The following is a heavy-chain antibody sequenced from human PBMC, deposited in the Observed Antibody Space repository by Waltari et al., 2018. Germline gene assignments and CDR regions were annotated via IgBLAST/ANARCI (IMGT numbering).Heavy chain of an antibody. CDR2: IIPIFGTA. CDR3: ARGKFRIAAAGTPLLDY. Sequence: QVQLVQSGAEVKKPGSSVKVSCRASGGTFSSYAISWVRQAPGQGLEWMGGIIPIFGTANDAQKFEGRVTITADESTSTAYMELSSLRSEDTAVYYCARGKFRIAAAGTPLLDYWGQGTLVTVSS. D-gene: IGHD6-13*01. J-gene: IGHJ4*02. CDR1: GGTFSSYA. V-gene: IGHV1-69*12.